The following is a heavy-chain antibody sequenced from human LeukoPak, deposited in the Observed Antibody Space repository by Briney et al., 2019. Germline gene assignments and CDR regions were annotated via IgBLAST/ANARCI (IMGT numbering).Heavy chain of an antibody. V-gene: IGHV3-7*01. Sequence: GGSLRLSCAASGFTFSSYWMSWVRQAPGKGLEWVANIKQDGSEKYYEDSVKGRFTISRDNAKNSLYLQMNSLRAEDTAVYYCARPRDYGAIYGFDVWGQGTMVTVSS. J-gene: IGHJ3*01. CDR3: ARPRDYGAIYGFDV. CDR1: GFTFSSYW. CDR2: IKQDGSEK. D-gene: IGHD4-17*01.